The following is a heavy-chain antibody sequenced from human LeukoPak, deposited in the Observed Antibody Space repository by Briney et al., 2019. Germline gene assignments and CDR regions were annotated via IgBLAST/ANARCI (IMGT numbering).Heavy chain of an antibody. V-gene: IGHV3-7*01. Sequence: GGSLRLSCAASEFSVSNYWMTWVRQAPGKALGWVANINQDGSEKYYVDSVKGRFTISRDNAKKSLWLQMNSLRAEDTAVYYCAKQGVTLVRGILSYGMDVWGQGTSVSVSS. D-gene: IGHD3-10*01. J-gene: IGHJ6*02. CDR3: AKQGVTLVRGILSYGMDV. CDR2: INQDGSEK. CDR1: EFSVSNYW.